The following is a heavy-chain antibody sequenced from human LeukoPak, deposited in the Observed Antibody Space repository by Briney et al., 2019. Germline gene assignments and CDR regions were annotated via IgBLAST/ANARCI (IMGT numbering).Heavy chain of an antibody. CDR3: RLVVTPQGLDS. V-gene: IGHV3-15*01. J-gene: IGHJ4*02. D-gene: IGHD3-22*01. CDR1: GFPFSDTW. Sequence: GGSLRLSCAASGFPFSDTWMSWVRQAPGKGLEWVGLTRSKTDGGTTDYAAPVRGRFTISRDDIQNTMYLQMNSLKTEDTAVYYCRLVVTPQGLDSWGQGTLVTVSS. CDR2: TRSKTDGGTT.